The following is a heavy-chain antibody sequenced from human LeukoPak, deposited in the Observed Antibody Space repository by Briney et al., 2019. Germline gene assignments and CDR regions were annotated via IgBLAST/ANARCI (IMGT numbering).Heavy chain of an antibody. D-gene: IGHD6-19*01. J-gene: IGHJ5*02. CDR2: INHSGST. CDR1: GGSFSGYY. V-gene: IGHV4-34*01. CDR3: ARRPNSSHHHKSYFFCWFDP. Sequence: SETLSLTCAVYGGSFSGYYWSWIRQPPGKGLEWIGEINHSGSTNYNPSLKSRVTISVDTSKNQFSLKLSSVTAADTAVYYCARRPNSSHHHKSYFFCWFDPWGQGTLVTVSS.